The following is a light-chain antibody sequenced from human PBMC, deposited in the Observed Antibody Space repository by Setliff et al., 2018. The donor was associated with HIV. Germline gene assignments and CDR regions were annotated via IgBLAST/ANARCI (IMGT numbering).Light chain of an antibody. CDR1: SSDVGAFDF. CDR3: TSYANSDAFI. V-gene: IGLV2-14*03. J-gene: IGLJ1*01. CDR2: DVT. Sequence: QSALTQPASVSGSPGQSITVSCTGTSSDVGAFDFVSWYRQHPGKAPELMIYDVTNRPSGVSNRFSGSKSGNTASLTISGLQAEGEADYYCTSYANSDAFIFGTGTKVTVL.